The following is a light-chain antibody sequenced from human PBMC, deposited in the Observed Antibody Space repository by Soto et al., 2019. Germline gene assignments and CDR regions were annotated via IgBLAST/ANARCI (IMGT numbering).Light chain of an antibody. J-gene: IGKJ1*01. CDR2: AAS. CDR1: QGIGNY. V-gene: IGKV1-27*01. CDR3: QKYNSAPWT. Sequence: DIQMTQSPSSLSASVGDRVTNTCRASQGIGNYLAWYQQKPGKVPKLLIYAASTVQSGVPSRFSGSGSGTDFTLTISSLQPEDVATFYCQKYNSAPWTFGQGTKVDIK.